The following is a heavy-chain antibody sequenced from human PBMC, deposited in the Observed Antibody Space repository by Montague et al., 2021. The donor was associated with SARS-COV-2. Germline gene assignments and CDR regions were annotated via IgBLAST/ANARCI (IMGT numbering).Heavy chain of an antibody. V-gene: IGHV4-39*01. CDR3: ARHLPGIVVAEPAAADY. J-gene: IGHJ4*02. CDR2: FYYSGST. CDR1: GGSISSSSYY. Sequence: SETLSLTCTVSGGSISSSSYYWGWIRQPPGKGLEWIGSFYYSGSTYYNPSLKSRVTISVDTSKNQFSLKMSSVTAADTAVYYCARHLPGIVVAEPAAADYWGQGILVTVSS. D-gene: IGHD6-19*01.